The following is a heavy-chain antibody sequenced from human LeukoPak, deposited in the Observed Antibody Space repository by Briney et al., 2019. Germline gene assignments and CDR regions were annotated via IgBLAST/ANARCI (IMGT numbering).Heavy chain of an antibody. CDR3: ARGAFTSEPDY. CDR2: IYHSGST. D-gene: IGHD3-16*01. J-gene: IGHJ4*02. CDR1: GGSISSGGYY. Sequence: SETLSLTCTVSGGSISSGGYYWSWIRQSPGKGLEWIGYIYHSGSTYYNPSLKSRVTISVDRSKNQFSLKLSSVTAADTAVYYCARGAFTSEPDYWGQGTLVTVSS. V-gene: IGHV4-30-2*06.